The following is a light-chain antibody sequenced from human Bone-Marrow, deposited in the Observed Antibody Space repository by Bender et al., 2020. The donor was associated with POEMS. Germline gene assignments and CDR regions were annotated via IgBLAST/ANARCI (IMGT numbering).Light chain of an antibody. J-gene: IGLJ2*01. CDR3: ASYTSSSTV. V-gene: IGLV2-14*02. CDR2: EVS. Sequence: QSALTQPASVSASPGQSITISCSGTSSEVATYNFVSWYQQFPGKAPKLILYEVSERPSGVSHRFSGSKSGNTASLTISGLQAEDEADYYCASYTSSSTVFGGGTKLTVL. CDR1: SSEVATYNF.